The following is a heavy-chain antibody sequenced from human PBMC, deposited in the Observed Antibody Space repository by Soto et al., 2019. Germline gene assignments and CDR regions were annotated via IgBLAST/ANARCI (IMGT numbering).Heavy chain of an antibody. V-gene: IGHV1-69*01. Sequence: QVQLVQSGAEVMKPGSSVKVSCKASGGTFSSYAITWVRQAPGQGLEWMGRIIPIFGTANYNQKFQGRVTITADESSSTAYMELSSLRSEDTAVYYCARNEYSTTFYYYGMDVWGQGTTVTVSS. CDR2: IIPIFGTA. D-gene: IGHD6-6*01. J-gene: IGHJ6*02. CDR1: GGTFSSYA. CDR3: ARNEYSTTFYYYGMDV.